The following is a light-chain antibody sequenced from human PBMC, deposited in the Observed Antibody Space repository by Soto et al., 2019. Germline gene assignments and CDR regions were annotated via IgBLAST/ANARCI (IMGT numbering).Light chain of an antibody. Sequence: QSVLTQPPSVSAAPGQKVTISCSGSSCNVGSNYVSWYQQLPGTAPKLLIYDNNKRPSGIPDRLSGSKSGTSATLHITGRQTGDEDDYYCATSDRSLSVYVVFGGGTKLTVL. CDR1: SCNVGSNY. CDR2: DNN. CDR3: ATSDRSLSVYVV. J-gene: IGLJ2*01. V-gene: IGLV1-51*01.